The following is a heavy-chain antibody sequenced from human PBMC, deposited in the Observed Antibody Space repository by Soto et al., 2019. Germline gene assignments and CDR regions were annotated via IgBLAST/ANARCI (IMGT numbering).Heavy chain of an antibody. Sequence: QVQLVESGGGVVQPGRSLRLSCAASGFTFRNYAMHWVRKAPGKGLECVAVISYDGSNKFYRDYVKGRFTISRDNSKSTLYLQINSLRYEDTAVYYCARGDREDIAVVGGVRPGEYGVDVWGQGTTVTVSS. CDR2: ISYDGSNK. CDR3: ARGDREDIAVVGGVRPGEYGVDV. V-gene: IGHV3-30-3*01. J-gene: IGHJ6*02. D-gene: IGHD2-15*01. CDR1: GFTFRNYA.